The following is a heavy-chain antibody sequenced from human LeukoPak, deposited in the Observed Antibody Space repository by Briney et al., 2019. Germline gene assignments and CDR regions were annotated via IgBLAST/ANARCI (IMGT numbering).Heavy chain of an antibody. CDR3: ARGGGLDV. D-gene: IGHD3-16*01. J-gene: IGHJ6*02. CDR1: GFTFSDYW. V-gene: IGHV3-74*01. Sequence: GGSLRLSCAASGFTFSDYWMHWVRQAPGTRLVWVSDIKGDGSSTRYADSVKGRFTISRDNAKNTLYLQMSNLRAEDTAVYFCARGGGLDVWGQGATVTVSS. CDR2: IKGDGSST.